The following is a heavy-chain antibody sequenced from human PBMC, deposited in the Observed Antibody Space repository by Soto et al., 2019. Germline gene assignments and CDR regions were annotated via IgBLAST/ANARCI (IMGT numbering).Heavy chain of an antibody. V-gene: IGHV3-23*01. D-gene: IGHD4-17*01. J-gene: IGHJ5*02. CDR1: GFTFSSYA. CDR3: AKPKDYGGNFYNWFDR. Sequence: EVQLLESGGGLVQPGGSLRLSCAASGFTFSSYAMSWVRQAPGKGLEWVSAISGSGGSTYYADSVKGRFTISRDNSKNTLYLQMNSLRAEDTAVYYCAKPKDYGGNFYNWFDRWGQGTLVTVSS. CDR2: ISGSGGST.